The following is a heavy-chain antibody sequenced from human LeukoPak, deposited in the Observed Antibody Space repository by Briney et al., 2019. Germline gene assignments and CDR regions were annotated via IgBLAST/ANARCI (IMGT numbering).Heavy chain of an antibody. CDR2: IRESGINT. CDR1: GFTFSSYA. Sequence: GSLRLSCAASGFTFSSYAMSWVRQAPGKGLEWVSAIRESGINTFYADSVKGRFTISRDNAKSSLYLQLNDLRAEDTAVYYCVRDFQWSLESWGQGTPVTVSS. D-gene: IGHD1-1*01. CDR3: VRDFQWSLES. J-gene: IGHJ5*02. V-gene: IGHV3-23*01.